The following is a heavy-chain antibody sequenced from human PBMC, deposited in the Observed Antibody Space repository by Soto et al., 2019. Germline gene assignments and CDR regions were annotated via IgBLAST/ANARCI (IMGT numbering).Heavy chain of an antibody. D-gene: IGHD6-19*01. CDR1: DDSIRDYY. J-gene: IGHJ5*02. Sequence: ASETLSLTCTVSDDSIRDYYWNWIRQPPGKGLEWLGYMSYSGTTTYNPSVKSRVSMSIDTSRNELSLTLSSVTAADTAVYYCARILYTSGWELDPWGQG. CDR2: MSYSGTT. CDR3: ARILYTSGWELDP. V-gene: IGHV4-59*01.